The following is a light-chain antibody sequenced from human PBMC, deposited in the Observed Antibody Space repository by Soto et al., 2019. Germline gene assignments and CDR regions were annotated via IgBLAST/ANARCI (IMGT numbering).Light chain of an antibody. V-gene: IGKV3-20*01. Sequence: IVLTQSPGTLSLSPGERVTLSCRASQSVRNNYLAWYQHKPGQAPRLLISGASSRATGIPDRFSGSGSGTDFTLTVTRLEPEDFAVYYCQQYGSSQWTFGQGTKVDIK. CDR1: QSVRNNY. CDR2: GAS. CDR3: QQYGSSQWT. J-gene: IGKJ1*01.